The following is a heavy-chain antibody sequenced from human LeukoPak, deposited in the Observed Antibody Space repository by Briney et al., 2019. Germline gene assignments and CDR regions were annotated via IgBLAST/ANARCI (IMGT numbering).Heavy chain of an antibody. J-gene: IGHJ6*03. Sequence: QPGGSLRLSCAASGFTFRSYWMSWVRQTPGKGLEWVANIKEDGSEKYYVDPVKGRFTISRDNAKNSLYLQINSLKVEDTAIYYCARDDGDVWGIGTTVTVSS. CDR2: IKEDGSEK. V-gene: IGHV3-7*01. CDR1: GFTFRSYW. CDR3: ARDDGDV.